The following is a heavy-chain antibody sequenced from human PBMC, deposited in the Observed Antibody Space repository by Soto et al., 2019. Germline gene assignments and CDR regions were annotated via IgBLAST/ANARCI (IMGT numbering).Heavy chain of an antibody. V-gene: IGHV1-18*04. Sequence: QVQLVQSGGELKKPGDSLKVSCKASGYTFTNFGVSWVRQAPGQGLEWLGWIVTYNGNTNSAQKFQGRLTMTTDTSTTTAYMELRRLTNADTAVYYCARGPQSTGWRGKWFDPWGQGTLVTVSS. CDR2: IVTYNGNT. D-gene: IGHD6-19*01. CDR1: GYTFTNFG. J-gene: IGHJ5*02. CDR3: ARGPQSTGWRGKWFDP.